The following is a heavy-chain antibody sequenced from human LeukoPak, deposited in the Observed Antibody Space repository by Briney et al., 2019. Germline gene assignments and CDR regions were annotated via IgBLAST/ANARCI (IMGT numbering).Heavy chain of an antibody. J-gene: IGHJ4*02. CDR2: IDPSSTYI. CDR1: RFTFSSYT. Sequence: GGSLRLSCSASRFTFSSYTMNWVRQAPGKGLEWVSSIDPSSTYIYYADSVKGRFTISKDNAQNSLYLQMNSLRAEDTAVYYCTRGSYGDYEYWGQGTLVTVSS. V-gene: IGHV3-21*01. D-gene: IGHD4-17*01. CDR3: TRGSYGDYEY.